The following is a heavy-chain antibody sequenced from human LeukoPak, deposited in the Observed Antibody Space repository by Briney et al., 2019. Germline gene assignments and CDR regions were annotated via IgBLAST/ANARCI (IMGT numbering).Heavy chain of an antibody. V-gene: IGHV4-34*01. CDR1: GGSFSGYY. Sequence: PSETLSLTCAVYGGSFSGYYWSWIRQPPGKGLEWIGEINHSGSTNYNPSLKSRVTISVDTSKNQFSLKLSSVTAADTAVYYCARLWFRKDYWGQGTLVTVSS. CDR2: INHSGST. CDR3: ARLWFRKDY. D-gene: IGHD2-21*01. J-gene: IGHJ4*02.